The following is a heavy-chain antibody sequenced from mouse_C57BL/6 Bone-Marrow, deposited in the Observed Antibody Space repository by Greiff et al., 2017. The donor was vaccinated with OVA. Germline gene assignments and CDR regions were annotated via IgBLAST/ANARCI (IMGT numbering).Heavy chain of an antibody. CDR1: GYTFTSYW. Sequence: QVQLQQPGAELVKPGASVKLSCKASGYTFTSYWMHWVKQRPGQGLEWIGMIHPNSGSTNYNEKFKSKATLTEDKSSSTAYMQLSSLTSEDSAVYYCEIYYYGSTGYWGQGTTLTVSS. V-gene: IGHV1-64*01. D-gene: IGHD1-1*01. CDR2: IHPNSGST. CDR3: EIYYYGSTGY. J-gene: IGHJ2*01.